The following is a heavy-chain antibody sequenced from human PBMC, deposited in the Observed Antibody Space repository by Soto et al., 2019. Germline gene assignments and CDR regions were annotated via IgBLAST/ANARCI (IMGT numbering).Heavy chain of an antibody. CDR3: PRVPHFYALLAAEGFDV. Sequence: SETLSLTCSVSGGSFSSYYWSWLRQPPGKGLEWIGEINHSGSTNYNPSLKSRGTISVDTSKHQFSLNLTSATAADSAVYYCPRVPHFYALLAAEGFDVWGQGTKVTV. CDR1: GGSFSSYY. J-gene: IGHJ3*01. V-gene: IGHV4-34*01. CDR2: INHSGST. D-gene: IGHD3-9*01.